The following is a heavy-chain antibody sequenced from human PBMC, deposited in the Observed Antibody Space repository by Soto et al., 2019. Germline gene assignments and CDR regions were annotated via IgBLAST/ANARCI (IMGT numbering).Heavy chain of an antibody. V-gene: IGHV4-59*01. D-gene: IGHD2-15*01. J-gene: IGHJ4*01. CDR1: GAPITINY. CDR3: ARDAGAAYDD. Sequence: SETLSLTCTVSGAPITINYWSWIRQGPGKGLDWIGYIYYSGSTTYNPSLKSRVTMSADTSKDQYSLKLNSVTAADTAVYYCARDAGAAYDDWGHGIPVTVSS. CDR2: IYYSGST.